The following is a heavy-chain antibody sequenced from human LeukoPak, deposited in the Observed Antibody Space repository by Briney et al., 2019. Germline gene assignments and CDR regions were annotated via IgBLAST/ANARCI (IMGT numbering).Heavy chain of an antibody. V-gene: IGHV3-23*01. J-gene: IGHJ4*02. CDR3: AKDTLTESIWDIDY. Sequence: GESLRLSCAASGFTFSSYAMSWVRQAPGKGLEWVSAISGSGGSTYYADSVKGRFTISRDNSKNTLYLQMNSLRAEDTAVYYCAKDTLTESIWDIDYWGQGTLVTVSS. CDR2: ISGSGGST. CDR1: GFTFSSYA. D-gene: IGHD3-9*01.